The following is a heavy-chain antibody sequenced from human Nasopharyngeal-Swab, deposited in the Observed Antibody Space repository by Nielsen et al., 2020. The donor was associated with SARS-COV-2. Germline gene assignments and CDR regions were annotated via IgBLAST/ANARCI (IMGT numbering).Heavy chain of an antibody. D-gene: IGHD5-18*01. CDR2: IYYSGST. CDR3: VRLTYSYESYYYYYGMDV. V-gene: IGHV4-59*08. J-gene: IGHJ6*02. CDR1: GGSISSYY. Sequence: SETLSLTCTVSGGSISSYYWSWIRQPPGKGLEWIGYIYYSGSTNYNPSLKSRVTISVDTSKNQFSLKLSSVTAADTAVYYCVRLTYSYESYYYYYGMDVWGQGTTVTVSS.